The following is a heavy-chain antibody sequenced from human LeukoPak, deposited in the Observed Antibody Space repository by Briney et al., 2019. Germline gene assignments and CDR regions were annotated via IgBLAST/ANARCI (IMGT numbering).Heavy chain of an antibody. CDR2: MNPNSGNT. CDR1: GYTFTSYG. CDR3: ARGGWEPPNWFDP. V-gene: IGHV1-8*03. J-gene: IGHJ5*02. Sequence: ASVKVSCKASGYTFTSYGISWVRQATGQGLEWMGWMNPNSGNTGYAQKFQGRVTITRNTSISTAYMELSSLRSEDTAVYYCARGGWEPPNWFDPWGQGTLVTVSS. D-gene: IGHD1-14*01.